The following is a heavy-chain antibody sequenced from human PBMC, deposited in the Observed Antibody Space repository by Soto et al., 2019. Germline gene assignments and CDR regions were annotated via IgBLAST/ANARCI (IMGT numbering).Heavy chain of an antibody. D-gene: IGHD6-13*01. CDR1: GFTFSSYG. Sequence: GGSLRLSCAAYGFTFSSYGMNWVRQAPGKGLEWVAVISYDGSNKYYADSVKGRFTISRDNSKNTLYLQMNCLRAEDTAVYYRAKAQIRYSIIWLNGMDVWGQGTTVTVSS. J-gene: IGHJ6*02. V-gene: IGHV3-30*18. CDR2: ISYDGSNK. CDR3: AKAQIRYSIIWLNGMDV.